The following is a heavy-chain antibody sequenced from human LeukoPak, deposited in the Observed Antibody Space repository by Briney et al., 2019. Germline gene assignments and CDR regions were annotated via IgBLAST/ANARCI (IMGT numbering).Heavy chain of an antibody. CDR2: IYTSGST. V-gene: IGHV4-4*07. Sequence: SETLSLTCTVSGGSISSYYWSWIRQPAGKGLEWIGRIYTSGSTDYNPSLKSRVTISVNLSKNQISLKLNSVTAADTAVYYCARDKGPYWYFDLWGRGTLVTVSS. CDR3: ARDKGPYWYFDL. CDR1: GGSISSYY. J-gene: IGHJ2*01.